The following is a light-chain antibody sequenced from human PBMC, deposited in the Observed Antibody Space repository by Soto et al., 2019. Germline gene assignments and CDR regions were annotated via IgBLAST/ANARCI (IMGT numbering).Light chain of an antibody. CDR1: QAIRND. CDR2: GSS. V-gene: IGKV1-17*01. J-gene: IGKJ1*01. Sequence: DIQMTQSPSSLSASVGDRVTITCRASQAIRNDLAWYQQKPGRAPKRVIYGSSTLQSGVPSRFSGNGSGTEFTLTISSLQPEDFATYYCLQHNVFPRTFGQGTKVEIK. CDR3: LQHNVFPRT.